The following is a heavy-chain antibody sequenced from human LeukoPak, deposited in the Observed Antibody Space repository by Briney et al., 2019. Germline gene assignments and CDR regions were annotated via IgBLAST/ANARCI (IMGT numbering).Heavy chain of an antibody. Sequence: SETLSLTCAVSGGSISSYYWSWIRQPPGRGLEWIGSIHYSGSTSYNSSLKSRVTISVDTSKNQFSLKLSSVTPADSAVYYCARQVYSSSWSYYFDYWGQGILVTVSS. D-gene: IGHD6-13*01. CDR3: ARQVYSSSWSYYFDY. J-gene: IGHJ4*02. V-gene: IGHV4-59*01. CDR2: IHYSGST. CDR1: GGSISSYY.